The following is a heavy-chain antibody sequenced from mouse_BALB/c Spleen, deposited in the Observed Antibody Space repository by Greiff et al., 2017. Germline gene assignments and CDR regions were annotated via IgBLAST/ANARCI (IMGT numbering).Heavy chain of an antibody. J-gene: IGHJ1*01. CDR1: GYAFSSSW. V-gene: IGHV1-82*01. Sequence: QVQLQQSGPELVKPGASVKISCKASGYAFSSSWMNWVKQRPGQGLEWIGRIYPGDGDTNYNGKFKGKATLTADKSSSTAYMQLSSLTSVDSAVYCCAREGNPHWYFDVWGAGTTVTVSA. CDR2: IYPGDGDT. CDR3: AREGNPHWYFDV.